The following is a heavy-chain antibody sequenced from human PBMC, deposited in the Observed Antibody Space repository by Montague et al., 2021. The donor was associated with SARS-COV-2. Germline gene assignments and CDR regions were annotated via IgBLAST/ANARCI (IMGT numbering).Heavy chain of an antibody. Sequence: SETLSLTCAVYGGSFSAYYWSWIRQPPGKGLEWIGEINHSGSTNYNPSLESRVTISVDTSKNQFSLKLSSVTAADTAVYYCARGYDILNFYYYTMDVWGQGTTVTVSS. CDR2: INHSGST. J-gene: IGHJ6*02. V-gene: IGHV4-34*01. CDR3: ARGYDILNFYYYTMDV. D-gene: IGHD3-9*01. CDR1: GGSFSAYY.